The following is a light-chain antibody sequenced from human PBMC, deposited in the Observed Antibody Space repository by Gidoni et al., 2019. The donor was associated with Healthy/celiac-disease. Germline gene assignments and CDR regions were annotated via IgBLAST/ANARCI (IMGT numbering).Light chain of an antibody. CDR3: QAWDSSTAPYV. Sequence: SYELTQPPSVSVSPGQTASITCSGDKLGDKYACWYQQKPGQSPVLVIYQDSKRPSGIPERFSGSNSGNTATLTISGTQAMDEADYYCQAWDSSTAPYVFGTGTKVTV. CDR1: KLGDKY. V-gene: IGLV3-1*01. CDR2: QDS. J-gene: IGLJ1*01.